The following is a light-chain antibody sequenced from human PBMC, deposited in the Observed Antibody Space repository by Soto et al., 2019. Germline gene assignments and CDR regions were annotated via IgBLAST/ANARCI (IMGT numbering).Light chain of an antibody. V-gene: IGKV3-15*01. J-gene: IGKJ2*01. Sequence: EIVMTQSPATLSVSPGERATLSCRASQSVGSNLAWYQQKPGQAPRLLIYGAFTRAIGIPARFSGSGSGTEFTLTISSLQSEDFAVYSCQQYNNWPPMYTFGQGTKLEIK. CDR2: GAF. CDR3: QQYNNWPPMYT. CDR1: QSVGSN.